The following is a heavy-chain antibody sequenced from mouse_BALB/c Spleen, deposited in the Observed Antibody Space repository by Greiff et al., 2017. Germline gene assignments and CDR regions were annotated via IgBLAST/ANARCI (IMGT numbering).Heavy chain of an antibody. CDR3: ASLSYYFDY. CDR1: GFSLTSYG. V-gene: IGHV2-4-1*01. D-gene: IGHD1-1*01. J-gene: IGHJ2*01. CDR2: IWSGGST. Sequence: QVQLQQSGPGLVQPSQSLSITCTVSGFSLTSYGVHWVRQSPGKGLEWLGVIWSGGSTDYNAAFISRLSISKDNSKSQVFFKMNSLQADDTAIYYCASLSYYFDYWGQGTTLTVSS.